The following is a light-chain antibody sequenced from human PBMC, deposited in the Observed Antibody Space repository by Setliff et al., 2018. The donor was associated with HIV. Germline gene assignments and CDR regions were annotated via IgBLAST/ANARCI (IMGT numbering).Light chain of an antibody. Sequence: QSALTQPASVSGSPGQSITISCTGTSSDVGAHNYVSWYQQHPGKAPKLIIYEVSNRPSGVSNRFSGSKSGNTASLTISGLQAEDEADYYCCSYAVTYILVFGGGTKVTVL. CDR3: CSYAVTYILV. V-gene: IGLV2-14*01. CDR2: EVS. CDR1: SSDVGAHNY. J-gene: IGLJ2*01.